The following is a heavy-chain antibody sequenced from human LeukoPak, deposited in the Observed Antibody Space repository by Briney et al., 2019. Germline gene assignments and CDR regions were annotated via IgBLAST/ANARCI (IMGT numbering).Heavy chain of an antibody. CDR1: GFTFSSYG. CDR3: AKDLNSYGYGDYFDY. V-gene: IGHV3-30*18. J-gene: IGHJ4*02. Sequence: PGGSLRLSCAASGFTFSSYGMHWVRQAPGKGLEWVAVISYDGSNKYYADSVKGRFTISRDNSKNTLYLQMSSLRAEDTAVYYCAKDLNSYGYGDYFDYWGQGTLVTVSS. D-gene: IGHD5-18*01. CDR2: ISYDGSNK.